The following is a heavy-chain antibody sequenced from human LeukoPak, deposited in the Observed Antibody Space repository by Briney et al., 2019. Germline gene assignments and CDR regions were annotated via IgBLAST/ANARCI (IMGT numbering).Heavy chain of an antibody. CDR2: IYWDDDK. V-gene: IGHV2-5*02. Sequence: SGPTLVNPTQTLTLTCTFSGFSLSTSGVGVGWIRRPPGKALEWLELIYWDDDKRYSPSLKSRLTITKDTSKNQVVLTMTNMDPVDTATYYCAHTHPTGYYGSEGPLCAFDIWGQGTMVTVSS. CDR3: AHTHPTGYYGSEGPLCAFDI. CDR1: GFSLSTSGVG. J-gene: IGHJ3*02. D-gene: IGHD3-9*01.